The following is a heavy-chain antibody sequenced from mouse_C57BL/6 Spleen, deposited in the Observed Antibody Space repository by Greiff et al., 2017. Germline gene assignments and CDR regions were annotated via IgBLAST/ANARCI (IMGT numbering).Heavy chain of an antibody. CDR1: GFTFSSYA. J-gene: IGHJ4*01. CDR2: ISGGGSYT. V-gene: IGHV5-4*03. Sequence: EVKLMESGGGLVKPGGSLKLSCAASGFTFSSYAMSWVRQTPEKRLEWVATISGGGSYTYYPDNVKGRFTISRDNAKNNLYLQMSHLKSEDTAMYYCARVLMDCWGQAASVTAAS. CDR3: ARVLMDC.